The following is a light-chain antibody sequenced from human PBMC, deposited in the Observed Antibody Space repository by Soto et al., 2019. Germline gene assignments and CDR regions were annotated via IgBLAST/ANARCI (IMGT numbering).Light chain of an antibody. Sequence: DIQMTQSPSSLSASVGDRVTITCRASQSISSFLNWYQQKPGKAPKLLIYAASSLESGVPSRFSGSGSETDFTLTISSLQPEDFGTYYCQQSYSTPWTFGQGTK. CDR1: QSISSF. CDR3: QQSYSTPWT. V-gene: IGKV1-39*01. CDR2: AAS. J-gene: IGKJ1*01.